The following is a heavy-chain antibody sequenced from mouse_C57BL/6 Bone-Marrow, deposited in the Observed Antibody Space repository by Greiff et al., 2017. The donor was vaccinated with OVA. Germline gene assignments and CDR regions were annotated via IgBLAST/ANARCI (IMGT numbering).Heavy chain of an antibody. Sequence: DVKLVESGPGLVKPSQSLSLTCSVTGYSITSGYYWNWIRQFPGNKLEWMGYISYDGSNNYNPSLKNRISITRDTSKNQFFLKLNAVTTEDTATYYCAREGTTVVALYYFDYWGQGTTLTVSS. CDR2: ISYDGSN. D-gene: IGHD1-1*01. V-gene: IGHV3-6*01. CDR1: GYSITSGYY. CDR3: AREGTTVVALYYFDY. J-gene: IGHJ2*01.